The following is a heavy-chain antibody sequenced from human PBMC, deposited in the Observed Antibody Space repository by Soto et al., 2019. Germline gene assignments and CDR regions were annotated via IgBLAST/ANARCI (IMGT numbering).Heavy chain of an antibody. Sequence: SETLSLTCAVYGGSFSGYYWSWIRQPPGKGLEWIGEINHSGSTNYNPSLKSRVTISVDTSKNQFSLKLSSVTAADTAVYYCARGTATSVVVPAGASAGADSSWYADYWGQGTLVTVSS. V-gene: IGHV4-34*01. CDR1: GGSFSGYY. J-gene: IGHJ4*02. CDR3: ARGTATSVVVPAGASAGADSSWYADY. D-gene: IGHD2-2*01. CDR2: INHSGST.